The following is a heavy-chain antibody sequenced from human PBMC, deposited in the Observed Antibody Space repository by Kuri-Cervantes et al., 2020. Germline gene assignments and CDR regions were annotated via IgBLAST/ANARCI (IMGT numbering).Heavy chain of an antibody. J-gene: IGHJ6*03. CDR3: AKGPGTTVYYYYYMDV. D-gene: IGHD1-1*01. CDR2: ISWNSGSI. CDR1: GFTFDDYA. Sequence: SLKISCAASGFTFDDYAMHWVRQAPGKGLEWVSGISWNSGSIGYADSVEGRFTISRDNAKNTLYLQMNSLRAEDTAVYYCAKGPGTTVYYYYYMDVWGKGTTVTVSS. V-gene: IGHV3-9*01.